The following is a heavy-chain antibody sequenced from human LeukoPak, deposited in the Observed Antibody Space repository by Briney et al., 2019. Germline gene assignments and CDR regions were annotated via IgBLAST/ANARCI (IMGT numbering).Heavy chain of an antibody. V-gene: IGHV3-48*04. CDR2: ISGSSSTI. Sequence: QAGGSLRLFCAASGFTFSSYSMNWVRQAPGKGLEWVSHISGSSSTIYYADSVKGRFTISRDNAKNSLYLQMNSLRAEDTAVYYCARVASKTYDYSKVRSPYYYYYYMDVWGKGTTVTVSS. CDR1: GFTFSSYS. J-gene: IGHJ6*03. CDR3: ARVASKTYDYSKVRSPYYYYYYMDV. D-gene: IGHD4-11*01.